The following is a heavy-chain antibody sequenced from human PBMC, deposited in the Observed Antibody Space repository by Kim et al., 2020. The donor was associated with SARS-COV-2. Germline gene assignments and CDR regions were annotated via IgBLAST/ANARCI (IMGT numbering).Heavy chain of an antibody. J-gene: IGHJ5*02. Sequence: SETLSLTCTVSGGSISSSSYYWGCIRQPPGKGLEWIGSIYYSGSSYYNPSLKSRVTISVDTSKNQFSLKLSSVTAADTAVYYCASDYHSNTYYYDSSGRYWFDPWGQGTLVTISS. V-gene: IGHV4-39*01. CDR2: IYYSGSS. CDR1: GGSISSSSYY. CDR3: ASDYHSNTYYYDSSGRYWFDP. D-gene: IGHD3-22*01.